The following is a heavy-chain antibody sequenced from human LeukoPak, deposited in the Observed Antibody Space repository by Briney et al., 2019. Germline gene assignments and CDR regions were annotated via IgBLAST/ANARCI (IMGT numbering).Heavy chain of an antibody. V-gene: IGHV1-2*06. J-gene: IGHJ4*02. CDR2: INPNSGGT. Sequence: ASVKVPCKASGYTFTGYYMHWVRQAPGQGLEWVGRINPNSGGTNYAQKFQGRVTMTRDTSISTAYMELSRLRSDDTAVYYCARAVLYDSSGQWDYWGQGTLVTVSS. D-gene: IGHD3-22*01. CDR1: GYTFTGYY. CDR3: ARAVLYDSSGQWDY.